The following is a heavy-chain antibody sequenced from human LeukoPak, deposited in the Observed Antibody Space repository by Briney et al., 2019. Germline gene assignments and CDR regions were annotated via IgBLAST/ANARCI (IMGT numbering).Heavy chain of an antibody. CDR2: ISYDGSNK. D-gene: IGHD6-19*01. J-gene: IGHJ4*02. CDR3: AKDRLGFGSGWYGDVDY. V-gene: IGHV3-30*18. CDR1: GFTFSSYG. Sequence: GGSLRLSCAASGFTFSSYGMHWVRKAPGKGLEWVAVISYDGSNKYYADSVKGRFTISRDNSKNTLYLQMNSLRAEDTAVYYCAKDRLGFGSGWYGDVDYWGQGTLVTVSS.